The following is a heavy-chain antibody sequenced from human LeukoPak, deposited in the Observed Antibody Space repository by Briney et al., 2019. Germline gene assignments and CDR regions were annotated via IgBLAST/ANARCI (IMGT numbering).Heavy chain of an antibody. CDR3: TRESLMAFDY. J-gene: IGHJ4*02. D-gene: IGHD2-8*01. V-gene: IGHV3-30-3*01. CDR2: ISYDGSNK. CDR1: GFTFSSYA. Sequence: GRSLRLSCAASGFTFSSYAMHWVRQAPGKGLEWVAVISYDGSNKYYADSVKGRFTISRDNSKNTLYLQMNSLRAEDTAVYYSTRESLMAFDYWGQGTLVTVSS.